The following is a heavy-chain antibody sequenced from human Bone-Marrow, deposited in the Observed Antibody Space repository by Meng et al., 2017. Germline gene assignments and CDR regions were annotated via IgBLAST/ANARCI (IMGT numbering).Heavy chain of an antibody. CDR3: ARGIPQGRVTMVRGVRGNWYFDL. CDR2: INHSGST. CDR1: GGSFSGYY. J-gene: IGHJ2*01. V-gene: IGHV4-34*01. D-gene: IGHD3-10*01. Sequence: SCAVYGGSFSGYYWSWIRQPPGKGLEWIGEINHSGSTNYNPSLKSRVTISVDTSKNQFSLKLSSVTAADTAVYYCARGIPQGRVTMVRGVRGNWYFDLWGRGTLVTVSS.